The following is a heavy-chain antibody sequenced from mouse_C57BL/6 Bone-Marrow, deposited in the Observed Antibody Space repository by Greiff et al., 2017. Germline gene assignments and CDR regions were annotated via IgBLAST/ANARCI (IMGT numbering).Heavy chain of an antibody. V-gene: IGHV5-6*02. CDR1: GFTFSSYG. CDR2: ISSGGSYT. CDR3: ARRCHYFDY. J-gene: IGHJ2*01. Sequence: EVKLEESGGDLVKPGGSLKLSCAASGFTFSSYGMSWVRQTPDKRLEWVATISSGGSYTYYPDSVKGRFTISRDNAKNTLYLQMSSLKSEDTAMYYCARRCHYFDYWGQGTTLTVSS.